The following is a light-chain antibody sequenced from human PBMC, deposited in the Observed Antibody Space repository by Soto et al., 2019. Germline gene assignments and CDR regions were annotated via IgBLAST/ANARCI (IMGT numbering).Light chain of an antibody. V-gene: IGKV3-20*01. CDR1: QSLNSGY. CDR2: GAS. J-gene: IGKJ2*01. Sequence: EIVLTQSPGTLSLSPGERATLSCRASQSLNSGYLAWYQQKPGQAPRLLIYGASSRATGIPDRFSGSRSGTDFTLPISRLEPEDFAVYYCQQYGSSPYTFGQGTKLEIK. CDR3: QQYGSSPYT.